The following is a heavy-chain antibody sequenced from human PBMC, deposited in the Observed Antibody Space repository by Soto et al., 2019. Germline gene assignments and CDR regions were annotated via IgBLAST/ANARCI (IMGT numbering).Heavy chain of an antibody. J-gene: IGHJ6*03. CDR1: GYTFTSYG. V-gene: IGHV1-18*01. CDR3: ARAGVTGTTAYYYYYMDV. Sequence: ASVKVSCKASGYTFTSYGISWVRQAPGQGLEWMGWISAYNGNTNYAQKLQGRVTMTTDTSTSTAYMELRSLRSDDTAVYYCARAGVTGTTAYYYYYMDVWGKGTTVTVSS. CDR2: ISAYNGNT. D-gene: IGHD1-7*01.